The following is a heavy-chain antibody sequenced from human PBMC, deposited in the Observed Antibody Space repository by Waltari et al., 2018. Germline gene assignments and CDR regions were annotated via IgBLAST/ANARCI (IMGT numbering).Heavy chain of an antibody. CDR2: FDPEDGET. CDR1: GYTLTELS. Sequence: QVQLVQSGAEVKKPGASVKVSCKVSGYTLTELSMHWVRQAPGKGLEWMGGFDPEDGETIYAQKFQGRVTMTEDTSTDTAYMELSSLRSEDTAVYYCATEGGNNWNYSGYYYGMDVWGQGTTVTVSS. V-gene: IGHV1-24*01. CDR3: ATEGGNNWNYSGYYYGMDV. D-gene: IGHD1-7*01. J-gene: IGHJ6*02.